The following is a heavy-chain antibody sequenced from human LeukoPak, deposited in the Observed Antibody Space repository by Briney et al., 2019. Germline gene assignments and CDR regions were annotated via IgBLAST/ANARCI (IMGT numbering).Heavy chain of an antibody. D-gene: IGHD2-2*01. CDR3: ARAPRDCSSTSCYFPWSYYYYMDV. CDR2: INWNGGST. CDR1: GFTFDDYG. Sequence: GGSLRLSCAASGFTFDDYGMSWVRQAPGKGLEWVSGINWNGGSTGYADSVKGRFTISRDNAKNSLYLQMNSLRAEDTALYYCARAPRDCSSTSCYFPWSYYYYMDVWGKGTTVTVSS. V-gene: IGHV3-20*04. J-gene: IGHJ6*03.